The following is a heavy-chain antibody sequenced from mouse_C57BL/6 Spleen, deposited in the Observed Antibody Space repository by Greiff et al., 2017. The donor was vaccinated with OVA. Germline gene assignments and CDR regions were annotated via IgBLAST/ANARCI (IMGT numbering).Heavy chain of an antibody. D-gene: IGHD2-2*01. CDR2: IDPYDGYT. Sequence: QVQLQQPGAELVMPGASVKLSCTASGYTFTSYWMHWVKQRPGQGLEWIGEIDPYDGYTNYNQKFKGKSTLTVDKSSSTAYLQLSSLTSEDSAVDYCASRSTMVTDYFDYWGQGTTLTGSS. V-gene: IGHV1-69*01. J-gene: IGHJ2*01. CDR1: GYTFTSYW. CDR3: ASRSTMVTDYFDY.